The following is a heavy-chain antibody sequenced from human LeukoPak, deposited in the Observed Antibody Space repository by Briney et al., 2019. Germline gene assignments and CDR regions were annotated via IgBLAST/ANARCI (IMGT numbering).Heavy chain of an antibody. V-gene: IGHV3-33*01. D-gene: IGHD3-22*01. Sequence: PGVSLRLSCAASHFTFSKYIMHWVRQAPGKGLEWVAAIWYDGDYKYFGQSVKGRLTISRDNSKNTLYLQMNSLRVEDTAVYYCARGAYYYDSSDACDLWGQGTLVTVSS. CDR1: HFTFSKYI. CDR2: IWYDGDYK. J-gene: IGHJ3*01. CDR3: ARGAYYYDSSDACDL.